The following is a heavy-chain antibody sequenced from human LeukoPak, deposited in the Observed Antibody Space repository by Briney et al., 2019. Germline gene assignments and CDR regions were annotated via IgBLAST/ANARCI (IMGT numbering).Heavy chain of an antibody. CDR1: GFTFSSYA. CDR2: ISYDGSNK. V-gene: IGHV3-30*04. Sequence: GGSLRLSCAASGFTFSSYAMHWVRQAPGKGLEWVSVISYDGSNKYYADSVKGRFTIFRDSSKDTLFLQMNSLRAEDTAMYYCARARNTVTTGDAFDIWGQGTMVTISS. J-gene: IGHJ3*02. CDR3: ARARNTVTTGDAFDI. D-gene: IGHD4-17*01.